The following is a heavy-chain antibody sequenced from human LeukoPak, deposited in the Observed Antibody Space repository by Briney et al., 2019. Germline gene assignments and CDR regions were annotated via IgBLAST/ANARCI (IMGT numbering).Heavy chain of an antibody. J-gene: IGHJ4*02. Sequence: GGSLRLSCAASGFTFSSYEMNWVRQAPGKGLEWVSGISDSGDNTYNADSVKGRFTISRDNSKNTVWLQMNTLRVEDTAVYYCAKPNDFWSGLDYWGQGTLVTVSS. V-gene: IGHV3-23*01. CDR3: AKPNDFWSGLDY. CDR2: ISDSGDNT. CDR1: GFTFSSYE. D-gene: IGHD3-3*01.